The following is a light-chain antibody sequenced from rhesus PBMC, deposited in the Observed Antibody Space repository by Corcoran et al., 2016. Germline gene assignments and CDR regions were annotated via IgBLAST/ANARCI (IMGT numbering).Light chain of an antibody. CDR3: RQYNSSPALT. Sequence: DIQMTQSPSSLPASVGDTVTITCRASQSISSWLDWYQQKPGKAPKLLFNKASSLQRGVPSRFSGSGSGADFTLTISSLQHEDFATYYCRQYNSSPALTFGGGTKVEIK. CDR2: KAS. J-gene: IGKJ4*01. V-gene: IGKV1-22*01. CDR1: QSISSW.